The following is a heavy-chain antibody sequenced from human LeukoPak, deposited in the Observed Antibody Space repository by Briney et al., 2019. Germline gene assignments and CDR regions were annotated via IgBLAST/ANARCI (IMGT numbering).Heavy chain of an antibody. D-gene: IGHD6-19*01. Sequence: GGSLRLSCAASAFTFSSYAMSWVRQAPGKGLEWVSAISGSGGRTYYADSVKGRFTISRDNSKNTLYLQMNSLRAEDTAVYYCVKYSSGWPLDFQHWGQGTLVTVSS. CDR3: VKYSSGWPLDFQH. J-gene: IGHJ1*01. V-gene: IGHV3-23*01. CDR1: AFTFSSYA. CDR2: ISGSGGRT.